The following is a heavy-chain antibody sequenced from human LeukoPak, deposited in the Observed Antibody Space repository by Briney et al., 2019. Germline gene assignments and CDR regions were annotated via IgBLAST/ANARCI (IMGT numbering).Heavy chain of an antibody. CDR2: INPNCGGT. D-gene: IGHD6-13*01. V-gene: IGHV1-2*02. Sequence: ASVKVSCKASGYTFTGYYMHWVRQAPGQGLEWMGWINPNCGGTNYAQKFQGRVTMTRDTSISTAYMELSRLRSDDTAVYYCATSIAAAGTGWFDPWGQGTLVTVSS. CDR3: ATSIAAAGTGWFDP. CDR1: GYTFTGYY. J-gene: IGHJ5*02.